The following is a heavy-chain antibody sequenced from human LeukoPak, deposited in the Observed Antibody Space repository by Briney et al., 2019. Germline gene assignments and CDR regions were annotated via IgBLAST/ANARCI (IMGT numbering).Heavy chain of an antibody. CDR2: ISGYNGNT. J-gene: IGHJ4*02. V-gene: IGHV1-18*01. CDR3: ARDQGQRRDVYNFWWED. D-gene: IGHD5-24*01. CDR1: GYTFTNYG. Sequence: ASLKVSRKASGYTFTNYGISWVRQAPGQGLEWMEWISGYNGNTNHAQKFQGRVTMTTDTSTSTAYIELRSLRSDDTAVYYCARDQGQRRDVYNFWWEDWGQGTLVTVSS.